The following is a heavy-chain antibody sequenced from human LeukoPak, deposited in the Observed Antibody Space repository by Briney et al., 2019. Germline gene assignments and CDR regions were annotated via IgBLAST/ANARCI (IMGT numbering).Heavy chain of an antibody. CDR2: INTNTRNP. J-gene: IGHJ6*02. Sequence: GASVKVSCKASGYTFTNFAINWVRQAPGQGLEWMGWINTNTRNPTYAQGFTGQFVFSLDTSASTAYLLINDLKAEDTAVYYCARGHTGALSNLYYYGMGVWGQGTTVTVSS. V-gene: IGHV7-4-1*02. CDR1: GYTFTNFA. CDR3: ARGHTGALSNLYYYGMGV. D-gene: IGHD4/OR15-4a*01.